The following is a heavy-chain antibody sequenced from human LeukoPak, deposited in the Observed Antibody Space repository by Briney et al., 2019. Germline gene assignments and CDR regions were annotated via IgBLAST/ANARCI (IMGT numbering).Heavy chain of an antibody. CDR1: GYTFNNYG. CDR3: ARDQMGATGFYYYYYGMDV. J-gene: IGHJ6*02. V-gene: IGHV1-18*01. CDR2: ITVNSGNT. D-gene: IGHD1-26*01. Sequence: ASVKVSSKASGYTFNNYGINWVRQARGQGLEWMGWITVNSGNTNYAQKFQGRVTMTTDTSTSTAYMELRSLRSDDTAVYYCARDQMGATGFYYYYYGMDVWGQGTTVTVSS.